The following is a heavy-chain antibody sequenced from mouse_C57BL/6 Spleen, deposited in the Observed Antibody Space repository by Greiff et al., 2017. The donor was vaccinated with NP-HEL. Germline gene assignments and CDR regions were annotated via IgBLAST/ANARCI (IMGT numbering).Heavy chain of an antibody. CDR2: IRSKSSNYAT. Sequence: EVKVVESGGGLVQPKGSLKLSCAASGFTFNTYAMHWVRQAPGKGLEWVARIRSKSSNYATYYADSLKVRFTISRDDSQSMLYLQMNNLKTEDTAMYYCVRDSDGYYYYAMDYWGQGTSVTVSS. V-gene: IGHV10-3*01. D-gene: IGHD2-3*01. J-gene: IGHJ4*01. CDR3: VRDSDGYYYYAMDY. CDR1: GFTFNTYA.